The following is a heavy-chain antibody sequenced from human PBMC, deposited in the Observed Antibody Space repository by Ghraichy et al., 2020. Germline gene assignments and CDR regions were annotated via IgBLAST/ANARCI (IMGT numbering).Heavy chain of an antibody. CDR3: ARSSHLIWVRELTFVNLDY. V-gene: IGHV1-2*06. CDR1: GYSLTAYY. Sequence: ASVKVSCKASGYSLTAYYIHWVRQAPGQGLEWMGRINPNSGGTNYAQKFQARVTVTRDTSINTTYMALSRLRSDDTAVYYCARSSHLIWVRELTFVNLDYWGQGTLVTVSS. D-gene: IGHD3-10*01. J-gene: IGHJ4*02. CDR2: INPNSGGT.